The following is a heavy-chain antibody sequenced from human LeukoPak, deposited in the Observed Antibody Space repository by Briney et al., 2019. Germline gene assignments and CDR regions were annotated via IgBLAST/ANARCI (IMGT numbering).Heavy chain of an antibody. CDR1: GFTFSSYG. J-gene: IGHJ4*02. CDR3: ARERSRSFWFDY. D-gene: IGHD6-13*01. CDR2: ISNDGSNK. V-gene: IGHV3-30*03. Sequence: GGSLRLSCVASGFTFSSYGMHWVRQAPGKGLEWVAVISNDGSNKHYADSVKGRFTISRDNSKNTLYLQMNSLRAEDTAVYYCARERSRSFWFDYWGQGTLVTVSS.